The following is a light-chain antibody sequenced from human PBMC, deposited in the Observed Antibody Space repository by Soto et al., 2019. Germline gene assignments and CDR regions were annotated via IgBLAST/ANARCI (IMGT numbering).Light chain of an antibody. J-gene: IGKJ4*01. CDR2: DAS. Sequence: EVVLTQTPATLSLSPGERATLSCRASQSVSIYVAWYQQKPGPAPRLLIDDASNRAPGVPARFSGSGSGTEFTLTISNLEPEEFALYYVQLRQTWPPITFGGGTKEEIK. CDR3: QLRQTWPPIT. V-gene: IGKV3-11*01. CDR1: QSVSIY.